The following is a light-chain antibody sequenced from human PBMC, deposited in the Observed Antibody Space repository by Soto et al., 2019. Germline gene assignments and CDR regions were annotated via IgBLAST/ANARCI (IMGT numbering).Light chain of an antibody. CDR2: GAS. CDR1: QSVSSSY. V-gene: IGKV3-20*01. CDR3: QQYGSSPVGT. Sequence: EIVMTQSPGTLSLCPGERATLSCRAIQSVSSSYLAWYQQKPGQAPRLLIYGASSRATGIPDRFSGSGSGTDFTLTISRLEPEDFAVYYCQQYGSSPVGTFGQGTKVDIK. J-gene: IGKJ1*01.